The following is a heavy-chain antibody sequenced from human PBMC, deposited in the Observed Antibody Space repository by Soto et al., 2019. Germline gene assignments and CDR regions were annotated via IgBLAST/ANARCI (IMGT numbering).Heavy chain of an antibody. V-gene: IGHV3-21*06. J-gene: IGHJ6*02. CDR1: GFTFSLYT. Sequence: EVQLMESGGGLVKPGGSLRLSCAASGFTFSLYTMTWVRQAPGKGLEWVSSISSATSDVYYADSVKGRFTISRDNAKNSVYLQMNSLRAEDTGLYYCVTLCGGSCYFGVDVWGRGTTVTVSS. D-gene: IGHD2-15*01. CDR3: VTLCGGSCYFGVDV. CDR2: ISSATSDV.